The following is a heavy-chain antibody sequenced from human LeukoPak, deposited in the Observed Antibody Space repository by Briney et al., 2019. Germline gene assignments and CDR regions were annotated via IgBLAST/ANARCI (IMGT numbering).Heavy chain of an antibody. Sequence: ASVKVSCKASGYTFTAYYIHWVRQAPGQGLEWMGIINPSGGSTTYAQKFQGRVTMTRDTSTSTVYMELSSLRSDDTAVYYCARLPGIAVAGSFDYWGQGTLVTVSS. J-gene: IGHJ4*02. CDR3: ARLPGIAVAGSFDY. CDR2: INPSGGST. V-gene: IGHV1-46*01. D-gene: IGHD6-19*01. CDR1: GYTFTAYY.